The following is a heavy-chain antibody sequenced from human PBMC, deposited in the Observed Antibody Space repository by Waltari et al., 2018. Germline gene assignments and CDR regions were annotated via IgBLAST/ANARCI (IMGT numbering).Heavy chain of an antibody. CDR3: ARQDAYGDYVVDY. J-gene: IGHJ4*02. V-gene: IGHV4-34*01. CDR1: GGSFSGYS. Sequence: QVQLQQWGAGLLKPSETLSLTCAVYGGSFSGYSWSWIRQPPGKGLEWIGEINHSGSTNYNPSLKSRVTISVDTSKNQFSLKLSSVTAADTAVYYCARQDAYGDYVVDYWGQGTLVTVSS. CDR2: INHSGST. D-gene: IGHD4-17*01.